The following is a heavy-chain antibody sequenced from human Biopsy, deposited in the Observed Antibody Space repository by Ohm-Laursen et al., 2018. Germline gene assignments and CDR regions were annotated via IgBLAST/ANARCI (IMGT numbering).Heavy chain of an antibody. Sequence: ASVKASCKASGYTFTGQYSQWVRQVPGQGLEWMGWINPHSGTTKFAQDFQGRVTMTRDTSITTAYMELRGLRSDDTAVYYCAKGQDLRGGAEYFQHWGQGALVTVSS. CDR2: INPHSGTT. CDR1: GYTFTGQY. CDR3: AKGQDLRGGAEYFQH. V-gene: IGHV1-2*02. J-gene: IGHJ1*01. D-gene: IGHD2-15*01.